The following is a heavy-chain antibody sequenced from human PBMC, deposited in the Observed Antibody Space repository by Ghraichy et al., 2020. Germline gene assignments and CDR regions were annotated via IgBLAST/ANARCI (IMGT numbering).Heavy chain of an antibody. Sequence: QTLSLTCAISGDNVSSNSAAWNWIRQSPSRGLEWLGRTSYRSKWYADYAVSVKSRIIINPDTSKNQISLQLNSVTPEDTAVYYCARDPGITYYYYHGMDVWGQGTTVTVSS. D-gene: IGHD1-7*01. CDR1: GDNVSSNSAA. CDR3: ARDPGITYYYYHGMDV. J-gene: IGHJ6*02. CDR2: TSYRSKWYA. V-gene: IGHV6-1*01.